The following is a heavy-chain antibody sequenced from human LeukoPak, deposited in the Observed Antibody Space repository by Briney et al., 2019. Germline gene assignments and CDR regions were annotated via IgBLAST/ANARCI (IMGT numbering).Heavy chain of an antibody. CDR1: GGSISSYY. V-gene: IGHV4-59*01. J-gene: IGHJ4*02. D-gene: IGHD3-16*01. CDR2: IYYSGST. Sequence: PSETLSLTCTVSGGSISSYYWSWIRQPPGKGLEWIGYIYYSGSTNYNPSLKSRVTISVDTSKNQFSLKLSSVTAADTAVYYCTRGAGWLIDYWGQGILVTVSS. CDR3: TRGAGWLIDY.